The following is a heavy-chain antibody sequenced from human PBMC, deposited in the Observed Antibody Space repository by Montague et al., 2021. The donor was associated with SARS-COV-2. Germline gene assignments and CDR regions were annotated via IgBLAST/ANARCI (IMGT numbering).Heavy chain of an antibody. CDR2: TYYRSMWKS. J-gene: IGHJ4*02. D-gene: IGHD6-13*01. CDR3: VRGIEAAGSYDY. V-gene: IGHV6-1*01. CDR1: RDSVSSNSAT. Sequence: CAISRDSVSSNSATWNWIRQSPSRGLEWLGRTYYRSMWKSDYARSVKSRIAINPDTSKNQLSLQLSSVTPEDTALYYCVRGIEAAGSYDYWGQGTLVTVSS.